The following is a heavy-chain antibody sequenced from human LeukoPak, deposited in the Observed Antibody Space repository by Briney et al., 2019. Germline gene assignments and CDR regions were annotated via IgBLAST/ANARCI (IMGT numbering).Heavy chain of an antibody. V-gene: IGHV1-8*01. CDR3: ARGRLSDDLEWLLPVPFDP. CDR1: GYTFTSYD. CDR2: MNPNSGNT. J-gene: IGHJ5*02. D-gene: IGHD3-3*01. Sequence: GASVKVSCKASGYTFTSYDINWVRQATGQGLEWTGWMNPNSGNTGYAQKFQGRVTMTRNTSISAAYMELSSLGSEDTAVYYCARGRLSDDLEWLLPVPFDPWGQGTLVTVSS.